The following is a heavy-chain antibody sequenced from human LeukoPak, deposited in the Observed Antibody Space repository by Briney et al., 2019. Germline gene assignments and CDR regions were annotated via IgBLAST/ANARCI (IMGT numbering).Heavy chain of an antibody. CDR1: GYTFTSYY. D-gene: IGHD4-17*01. J-gene: IGHJ4*02. V-gene: IGHV1-46*01. CDR3: AREYYDDYGYFDY. CDR2: I. Sequence: ASVKVSCKAAGYTFTSYYTHWVRQAPGQGLEWMGGIQGRLTMTRDTSTSTVYMELSSLRSEDTAVYYCAREYYDDYGYFDYWGQGTLVTVSS.